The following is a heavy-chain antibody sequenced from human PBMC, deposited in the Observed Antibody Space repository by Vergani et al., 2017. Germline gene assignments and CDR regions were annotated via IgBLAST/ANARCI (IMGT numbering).Heavy chain of an antibody. V-gene: IGHV5-51*01. CDR3: ARHTTYTDS. CDR2: IYPSDSDT. Sequence: EEELVPSGPEMRKPGESLKISCKGSAYRFGNSWIGWVRQMPGKGLEWMGIIYPSDSDTRYSPSFQGQVTISADKSISTAFLQWDSLKASDTALYYCARHTTYTDSWGQGTLVTVSS. J-gene: IGHJ4*02. D-gene: IGHD1-1*01. CDR1: AYRFGNSW.